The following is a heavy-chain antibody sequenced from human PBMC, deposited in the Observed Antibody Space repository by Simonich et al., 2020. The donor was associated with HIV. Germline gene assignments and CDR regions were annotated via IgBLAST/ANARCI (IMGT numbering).Heavy chain of an antibody. CDR3: SRQVVGSTTAGY. D-gene: IGHD1-26*01. CDR1: GFTFSGSS. Sequence: EYGGGLVQPGGSLKLSCAASGFTFSGSSMHWVRQASGKGLEWVGRIRSKGNSYATSYAASVKGRFTISRDDSKNLAYLQMNGLKTDDTAIYYCSRQVVGSTTAGYWGQGTLVTVSS. CDR2: IRSKGNSYAT. V-gene: IGHV3-73*02. J-gene: IGHJ4*02.